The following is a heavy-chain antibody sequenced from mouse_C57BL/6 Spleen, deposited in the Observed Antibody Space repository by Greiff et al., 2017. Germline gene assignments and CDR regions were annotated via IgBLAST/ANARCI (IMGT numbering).Heavy chain of an antibody. V-gene: IGHV2-2*01. CDR3: AREELRLGAMDY. J-gene: IGHJ4*01. CDR2: IWSGGST. CDR1: GFSLTSYG. D-gene: IGHD3-2*02. Sequence: VQLQQSGPGLVQPSQSLSITCTASGFSLTSYGVHWVRQSPGKGLEWLGVIWSGGSTDYNAAFISRLSISKDNSKSQVFFKMNSLQADDTAIYYCAREELRLGAMDYWGQGTSVTVSS.